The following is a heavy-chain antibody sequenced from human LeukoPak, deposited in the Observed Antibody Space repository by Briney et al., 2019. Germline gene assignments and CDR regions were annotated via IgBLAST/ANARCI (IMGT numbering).Heavy chain of an antibody. CDR2: IYTSGST. Sequence: PSETLSLTCTVSGGSISSYYRSWVRQPAGKGLEWIWRIYTSGSTDYNPSLKSRVTMSADTSKNQFSLKLSSVTAADTAVYYCAREVAGGMDVWGQGTTVTVSS. D-gene: IGHD2-15*01. J-gene: IGHJ6*02. CDR1: GGSISSYY. CDR3: AREVAGGMDV. V-gene: IGHV4-4*07.